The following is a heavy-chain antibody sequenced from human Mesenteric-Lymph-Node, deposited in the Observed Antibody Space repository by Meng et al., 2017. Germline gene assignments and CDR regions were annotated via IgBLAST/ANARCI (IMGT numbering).Heavy chain of an antibody. J-gene: IGHJ3*02. Sequence: QLPPEESGPGLVKPSQTVSLNRTASGVSTSSGGYYWSWSRQHPGKGLEWIRYIYYSGSTYYNPYLTSRVTISVDTSKNQFSLKLSSVTAADTAVYYCARVPNCSGGSCYSADAFDIWGQGTMVTVSS. D-gene: IGHD2-15*01. CDR3: ARVPNCSGGSCYSADAFDI. CDR1: GVSTSSGGYY. V-gene: IGHV4-31*03. CDR2: IYYSGST.